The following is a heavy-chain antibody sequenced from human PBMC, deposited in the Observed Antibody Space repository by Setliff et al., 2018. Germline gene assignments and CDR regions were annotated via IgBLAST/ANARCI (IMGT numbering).Heavy chain of an antibody. D-gene: IGHD3-10*01. CDR1: GFSISDQY. V-gene: IGHV3-72*01. CDR2: TKNKANAGYM. J-gene: IGHJ4*02. Sequence: PGGSLRLSCAASGFSISDQYMDWVRQAPGKGLEWVGRTKNKANAGYMEYAASVKDRFIISRDDSKNSLYLQMYSLKSDDTAVYYCVRAVVIRGSKPLDSWGQGTLVTVS. CDR3: VRAVVIRGSKPLDS.